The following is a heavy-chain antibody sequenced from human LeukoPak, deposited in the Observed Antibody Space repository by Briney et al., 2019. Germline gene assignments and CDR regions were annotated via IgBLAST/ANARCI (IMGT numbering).Heavy chain of an antibody. V-gene: IGHV4-59*01. Sequence: TSETLSLTCTVSGCSISSYYWSWIRQPPGKGLEWIGYIYYSWSTNYNPSLKRRVPISVDTSKNQFYLKLSSVTAADTAVYYCARDQWDYDSSGYSHAFDIWGQGTMVTVSS. CDR3: ARDQWDYDSSGYSHAFDI. CDR1: GCSISSYY. CDR2: IYYSWST. D-gene: IGHD3-22*01. J-gene: IGHJ3*02.